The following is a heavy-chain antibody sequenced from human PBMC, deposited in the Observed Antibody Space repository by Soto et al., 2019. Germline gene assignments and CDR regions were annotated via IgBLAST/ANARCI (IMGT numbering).Heavy chain of an antibody. CDR3: AKGKYQLPRTSYYYYGMDV. D-gene: IGHD2-2*01. CDR1: GFTFSSYG. CDR2: IPYDGSNK. J-gene: IGHJ6*02. V-gene: IGHV3-30*18. Sequence: GGSLRLSCAASGFTFSSYGMHWVRQAPGKGLEWVAVIPYDGSNKYYADSVKGRFTISRDNSKNTLYLQMNSLRAEDTAVYYCAKGKYQLPRTSYYYYGMDVWGQGTTVTVSS.